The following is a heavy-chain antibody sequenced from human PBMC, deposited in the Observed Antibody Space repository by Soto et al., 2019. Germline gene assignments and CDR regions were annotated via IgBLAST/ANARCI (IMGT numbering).Heavy chain of an antibody. J-gene: IGHJ3*02. CDR2: IYHNGRF. Sequence: SETLSLTCAVSGGSITSNWWSWVRQPPGKGLEWIGEIYHNGRFNYNPSLRSRLTISIDKSKNQLSLKLTSVTAADTAIYYCAKEDDAWTNGYFDIWGQGTVVTVSS. CDR1: GGSITSNW. CDR3: AKEDDAWTNGYFDI. D-gene: IGHD2-8*01. V-gene: IGHV4-4*02.